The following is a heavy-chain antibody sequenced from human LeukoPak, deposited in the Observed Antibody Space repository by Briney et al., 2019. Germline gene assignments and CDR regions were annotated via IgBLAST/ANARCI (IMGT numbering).Heavy chain of an antibody. Sequence: GESLKISCNGSGYSFATSWIGWVRQMPGKGLEWMGIIYPDDSDSRNSPSFEGQVAFSVDKSTSTAYLRWRSLEAEDTAIYYYARSADGSARSYNYHGMDVWGQGTPVTVSS. CDR1: GYSFATSW. J-gene: IGHJ6*02. V-gene: IGHV5-51*03. CDR2: IYPDDSDS. D-gene: IGHD3-10*01. CDR3: ARSADGSARSYNYHGMDV.